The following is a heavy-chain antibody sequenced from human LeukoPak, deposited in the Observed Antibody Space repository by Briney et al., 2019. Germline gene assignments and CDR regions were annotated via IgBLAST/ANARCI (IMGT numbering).Heavy chain of an antibody. CDR1: GFTFSSYW. J-gene: IGHJ5*02. D-gene: IGHD4-17*01. CDR2: IKQDGGEK. CDR3: ARAPGEGWFDP. V-gene: IGHV3-7*01. Sequence: GGSLRLSCAASGFTFSSYWMSWVRQAPGKGLEGVASIKQDGGEKYYVDSVKGRFTISRDNAKNSLYLQMNSLRAEDTALYYCARAPGEGWFDPWGQGTLVTVSS.